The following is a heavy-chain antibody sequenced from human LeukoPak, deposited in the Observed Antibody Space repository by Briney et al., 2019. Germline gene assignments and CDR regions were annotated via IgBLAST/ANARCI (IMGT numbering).Heavy chain of an antibody. J-gene: IGHJ4*02. V-gene: IGHV3-23*01. CDR2: ISGSGGST. D-gene: IGHD3-3*01. Sequence: GGSLRLSCAAAGFTFSSYAMSWVRQAPGKGLEWVSAISGSGGSTYYADSVKGRFTISRDNSKNTLYLQMNSLRAEDTAVYYCAKDKAYHFWSGYTRQTFDYWGQGTLVTVSS. CDR1: GFTFSSYA. CDR3: AKDKAYHFWSGYTRQTFDY.